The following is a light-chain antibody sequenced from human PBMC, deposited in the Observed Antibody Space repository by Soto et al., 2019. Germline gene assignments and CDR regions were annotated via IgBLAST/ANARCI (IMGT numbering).Light chain of an antibody. CDR3: CSYAGSSTLI. CDR1: SSDVGTYNL. V-gene: IGLV2-23*02. CDR2: EVN. J-gene: IGLJ2*01. Sequence: QPASVSASPGQSITISCTGTSSDVGTYNLVSWYQQHPGKAPKLMIYEVNKRPSGVSDRFSGSKSGNTASLTISGLQAEDEADYYCCSYAGSSTLIFGGGTKLTVL.